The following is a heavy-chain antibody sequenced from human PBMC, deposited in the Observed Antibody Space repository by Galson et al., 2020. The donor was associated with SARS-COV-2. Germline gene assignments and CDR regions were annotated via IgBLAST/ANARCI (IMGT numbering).Heavy chain of an antibody. J-gene: IGHJ6*02. CDR2: ISYDGSNK. CDR3: AACIVGATKREYYYYYGMDV. Sequence: TGGSLRLSCAASGFTFSSYGMHWVRQAPGKGLEWVAVISYDGSNKYYADSVKDRFTISRDNSKNTLYLQMNSLRAEDTAVYYCAACIVGATKREYYYYYGMDVWGQGTTVTVSS. CDR1: GFTFSSYG. D-gene: IGHD1-26*01. V-gene: IGHV3-30*03.